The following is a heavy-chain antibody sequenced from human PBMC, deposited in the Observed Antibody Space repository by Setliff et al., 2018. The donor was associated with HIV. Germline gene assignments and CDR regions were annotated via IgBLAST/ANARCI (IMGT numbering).Heavy chain of an antibody. D-gene: IGHD2-8*02. V-gene: IGHV4-39*01. CDR1: GGSINSRSYY. CDR3: ARRGMWSYETGGNPTATFDY. CDR2: IYLSGTP. J-gene: IGHJ4*02. Sequence: KPSETLSLTCTVSGGSINSRSYYWAWIRQPPGKGLEWVASIYLSGTPYYNPSLKNRVTISVDTSKNQFSLKLSSVTAADTAVYYCARRGMWSYETGGNPTATFDYWGQGVLVTVSS.